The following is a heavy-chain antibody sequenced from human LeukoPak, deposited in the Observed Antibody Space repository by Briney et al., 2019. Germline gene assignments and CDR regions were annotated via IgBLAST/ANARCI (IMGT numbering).Heavy chain of an antibody. V-gene: IGHV4-34*01. J-gene: IGHJ4*02. CDR3: AXXXGATSGEYYFDY. D-gene: IGHD1-26*01. CDR1: GGSFSGYY. CDR2: INHSGST. Sequence: PSETLSLTCAVYGGSFSGYYWSWIRQPPGKGLEWIGEINHSGSTNYNPSLKSRVTISVDTSKNQFSLKLSSVTAADTAVYYCAXXXGATSGEYYFDYWGQGTLVTVSS.